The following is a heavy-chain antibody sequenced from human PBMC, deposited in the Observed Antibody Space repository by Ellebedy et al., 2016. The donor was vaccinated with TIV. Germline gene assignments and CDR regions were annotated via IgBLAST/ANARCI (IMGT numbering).Heavy chain of an antibody. CDR2: IHNNGGST. Sequence: GESLKICCSASGFTFSRFVMHWIRQAPGKGLEYVSAIHNNGGSTFYADLVKGRFTVSRDNSKNTLFLQMSSLRDEDTALYHCAVVACRWYFDLWGRGTLVTVSS. J-gene: IGHJ2*01. CDR3: AVVACRWYFDL. V-gene: IGHV3-64D*09. D-gene: IGHD2-15*01. CDR1: GFTFSRFV.